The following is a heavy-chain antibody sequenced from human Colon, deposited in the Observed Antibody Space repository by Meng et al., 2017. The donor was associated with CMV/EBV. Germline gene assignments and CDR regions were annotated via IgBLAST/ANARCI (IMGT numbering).Heavy chain of an antibody. CDR3: AKEPYSGSYYYF. J-gene: IGHJ4*02. V-gene: IGHV3-30*02. CDR2: IRYDGSST. CDR1: GFTFSSYE. Sequence: GESLKISCAASGFTFSSYEMNWVRQAPGKGLEWVAFIRYDGSSTYYADSVKGRFTISRDNSKNTLFLQMNGLRTEDTALYYCAKEPYSGSYYYFWGQGTLVTVSS. D-gene: IGHD1-26*01.